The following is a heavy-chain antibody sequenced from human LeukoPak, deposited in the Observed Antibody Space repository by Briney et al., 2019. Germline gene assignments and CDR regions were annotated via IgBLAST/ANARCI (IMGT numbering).Heavy chain of an antibody. CDR3: ARVGAPYISSTYYFDY. J-gene: IGHJ4*02. Sequence: QPGRSLRLSCAASGFTFSSYGMHWVRQAPGKGLEWVAVISYDGSNKYYADSVKGRFTISRDNSKNTLYLQMNSLRAEDTAVYYCARVGAPYISSTYYFDYWGQGTLVTVSS. D-gene: IGHD3-16*01. CDR1: GFTFSSYG. CDR2: ISYDGSNK. V-gene: IGHV3-30*03.